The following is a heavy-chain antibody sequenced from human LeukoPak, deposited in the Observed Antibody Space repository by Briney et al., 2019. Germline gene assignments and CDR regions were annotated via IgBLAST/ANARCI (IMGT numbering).Heavy chain of an antibody. J-gene: IGHJ6*03. CDR1: GGTFSSYA. Sequence: SVKVSCKASGGTFSSYAISWVRQAPGQGLEWMGGIIPIFGTANYAQKFQGRVTITADESTSTAYMELSSLRSEDTAVYYCARGIPSVHYCYYMDVWGKGTMVTVSS. D-gene: IGHD2-8*01. V-gene: IGHV1-69*13. CDR2: IIPIFGTA. CDR3: ARGIPSVHYCYYMDV.